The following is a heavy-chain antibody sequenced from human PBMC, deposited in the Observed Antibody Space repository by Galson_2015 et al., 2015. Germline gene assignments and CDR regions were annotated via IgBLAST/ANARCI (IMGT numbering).Heavy chain of an antibody. V-gene: IGHV3-21*01. CDR1: GFTFRDYR. J-gene: IGHJ4*02. Sequence: SLRLSCAASGFTFRDYRMNWVRQAPGKGLEWVSSISTTSTYIYYADSVRGRFTISRDNARNSLFLQMNSLRAEDTAVYFCARAAVEMAPVSVSDFWGQGTLVTVSS. D-gene: IGHD5-24*01. CDR3: ARAAVEMAPVSVSDF. CDR2: ISTTSTYI.